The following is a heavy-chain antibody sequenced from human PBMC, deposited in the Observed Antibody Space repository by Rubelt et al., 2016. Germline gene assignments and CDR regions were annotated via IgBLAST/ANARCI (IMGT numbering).Heavy chain of an antibody. Sequence: QLQLQESGPGLVKPSETLSLTCTFSGGSIRSSSYYWGWIRPPHGEGLGWIGRIYSSGSTSHNPHRESRNTITVATSKNQFSLKLGSVTAADTAVYYCARHSSSLEGYYGMDVWGQGTTVTVPS. CDR1: GGSIRSSSYY. CDR3: ARHSSSLEGYYGMDV. V-gene: IGHV4-39*01. J-gene: IGHJ6*02. CDR2: IYSSGST. D-gene: IGHD6-6*01.